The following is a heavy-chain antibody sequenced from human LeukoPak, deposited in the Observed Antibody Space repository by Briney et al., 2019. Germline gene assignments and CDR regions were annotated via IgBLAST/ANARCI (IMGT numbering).Heavy chain of an antibody. V-gene: IGHV3-30-3*01. CDR2: ISYDGSNK. CDR3: AREMVRGLRPTSIDY. CDR1: GFTFSSYA. Sequence: GGSLRLSCAASGFTFSSYAMHWVRQAPGKGLEWVAVISYDGSNKYYADSVKGRFTISRDNSKNTLYLQMNSLRAEDTAVYYCAREMVRGLRPTSIDYWGQGTLITVSS. D-gene: IGHD3-10*01. J-gene: IGHJ4*02.